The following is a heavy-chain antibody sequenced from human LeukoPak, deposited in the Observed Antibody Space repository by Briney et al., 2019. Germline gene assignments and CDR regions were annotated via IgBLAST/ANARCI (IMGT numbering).Heavy chain of an antibody. CDR1: GGSISSYY. CDR3: ARLKLGAARSFDP. Sequence: SETLSLTCTVSGGSISSYYWSWIRQPPGKGLEWIGYIYYSGSTNYNPSLKSRVTISVDTSKNQFSLKPSSVTAADTAVYYCARLKLGAARSFDPWGQGTLVTVSS. CDR2: IYYSGST. D-gene: IGHD6-6*01. V-gene: IGHV4-59*08. J-gene: IGHJ5*02.